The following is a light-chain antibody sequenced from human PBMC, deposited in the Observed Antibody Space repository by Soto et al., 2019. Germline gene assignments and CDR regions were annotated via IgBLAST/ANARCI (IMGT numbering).Light chain of an antibody. J-gene: IGKJ1*01. V-gene: IGKV1-9*01. CDR1: QGISSY. CDR3: QQYGHSLLT. CDR2: AAS. Sequence: DIQLTQSPSFLSASVGDRVTITCRASQGISSYLAWYQQKPGKAPKLLIYAASTLQSGVPSRLSGSGSGTDLTLTISRLEPEDYEVYYCQQYGHSLLTFGKGTKV.